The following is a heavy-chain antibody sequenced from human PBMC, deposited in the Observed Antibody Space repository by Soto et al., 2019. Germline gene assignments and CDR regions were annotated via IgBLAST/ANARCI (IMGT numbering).Heavy chain of an antibody. V-gene: IGHV3-30*18. Sequence: PGGSLRLSCEASGFTFSSYGMHWVRQAPGKGLEWVAVISYDGSNKYYADSVKGRFTISRDNSKNTLYLQMNSLRAEDTAVYYCAKDWAYRSTWLLLSGAPNYYYGMDVWGQGTTVTVSS. CDR2: ISYDGSNK. J-gene: IGHJ6*02. D-gene: IGHD3-22*01. CDR3: AKDWAYRSTWLLLSGAPNYYYGMDV. CDR1: GFTFSSYG.